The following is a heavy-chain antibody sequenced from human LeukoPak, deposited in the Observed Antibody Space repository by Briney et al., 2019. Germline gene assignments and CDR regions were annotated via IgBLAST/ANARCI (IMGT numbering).Heavy chain of an antibody. J-gene: IGHJ4*02. CDR3: ARGSLRAAGTSAFDY. D-gene: IGHD6-19*01. CDR1: GYTFTSYG. Sequence: ASVKVSCKASGYTFTSYGISWVRQAPGQGLEWMGWISAYNADTNYAQKLQGRVTMTTDTSTSTAYMELRSLRSDDTAVYYCARGSLRAAGTSAFDYWGQGTLVTVSS. CDR2: ISAYNADT. V-gene: IGHV1-18*01.